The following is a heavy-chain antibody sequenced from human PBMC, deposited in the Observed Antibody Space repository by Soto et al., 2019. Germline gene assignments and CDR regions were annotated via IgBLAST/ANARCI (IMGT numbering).Heavy chain of an antibody. CDR3: ARDEPYSSVAKRSFDY. CDR1: GDSVSSNSAA. CDR2: TYYRSKWYN. Sequence: SQTLSLTCAISGDSVSSNSAAWNWIRQSPSRGLEWLGRTYYRSKWYNDYAVSVKSRITINPDTSKNQFSLQLNSVTPEDTAVYYCARDEPYSSVAKRSFDYWGQGTRVTVSS. D-gene: IGHD6-19*01. V-gene: IGHV6-1*01. J-gene: IGHJ4*02.